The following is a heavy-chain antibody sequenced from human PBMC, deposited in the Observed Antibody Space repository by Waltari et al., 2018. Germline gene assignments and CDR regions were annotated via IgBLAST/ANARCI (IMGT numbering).Heavy chain of an antibody. V-gene: IGHV5-51*01. Sequence: EVQLVQSGADVKKSGESLKISCKGSGYSFTNYWIGWVRQMPGKGLEWMGIIYPGDSDTRDSPSFQGQVTISVDKSINTAYLQWSSLRASDTAMYYCAKHRRGVKGLSDNWYFDFWGRGTLVTVSS. CDR1: GYSFTNYW. J-gene: IGHJ2*01. CDR3: AKHRRGVKGLSDNWYFDF. CDR2: IYPGDSDT. D-gene: IGHD2-8*01.